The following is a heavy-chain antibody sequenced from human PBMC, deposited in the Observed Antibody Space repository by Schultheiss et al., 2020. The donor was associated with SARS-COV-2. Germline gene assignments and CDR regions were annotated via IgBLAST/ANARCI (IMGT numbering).Heavy chain of an antibody. CDR3: ARDQRGNTFGQNYYYFMDL. CDR2: LYAGGDT. CDR1: GFTFSSYG. V-gene: IGHV3-66*02. Sequence: GGSLRLSCAASGFTFSSYGMHWVRQAPGKGLEWVSVLYAGGDTYYADSVKGRFTISRDDSKNTVFLQMTSLRAEDTAVYYCARDQRGNTFGQNYYYFMDLWGKGTTVTVSS. D-gene: IGHD3-10*01. J-gene: IGHJ6*03.